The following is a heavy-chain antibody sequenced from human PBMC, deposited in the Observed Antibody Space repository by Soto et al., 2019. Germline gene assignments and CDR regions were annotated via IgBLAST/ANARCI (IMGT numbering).Heavy chain of an antibody. CDR3: AKDYYDSSGYYPPALLFDY. Sequence: QVQLVQSGAEVKKPGASVKVSCKASGYTFTSYAMHWVRQAPGQRLEWMGWINAGNGNTKYSQKFQGRVTITRDTSASTAYMELSSLISEDTAVYYCAKDYYDSSGYYPPALLFDYWGQGTLVTVSS. D-gene: IGHD3-22*01. CDR1: GYTFTSYA. V-gene: IGHV1-3*01. J-gene: IGHJ4*02. CDR2: INAGNGNT.